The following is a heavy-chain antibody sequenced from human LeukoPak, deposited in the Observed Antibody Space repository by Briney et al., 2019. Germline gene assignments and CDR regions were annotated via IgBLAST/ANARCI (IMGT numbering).Heavy chain of an antibody. J-gene: IGHJ4*02. CDR1: GFTFGDYA. CDR3: TGDRGAYNLYDY. Sequence: GGSLRLSCTASGFTFGDYAMSWIRQAPGKGLEWVGFIRSKAYGETADYAASVKGRFTISRDDSKAIAYLQMNSLKTEDTAVYHCTGDRGAYNLYDYWGQGTLVTVSS. V-gene: IGHV3-49*03. D-gene: IGHD1-1*01. CDR2: IRSKAYGETA.